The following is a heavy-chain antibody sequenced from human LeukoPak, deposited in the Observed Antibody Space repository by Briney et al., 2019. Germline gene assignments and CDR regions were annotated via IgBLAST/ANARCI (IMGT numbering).Heavy chain of an antibody. D-gene: IGHD6-19*01. CDR2: INPSGGST. V-gene: IGHV1-46*01. Sequence: VASVKVSCKASGYTFTSYYMHWVRQAPGQGLEWMGIINPSGGSTSYAQEFQGRVTMTRDTSTSTVYMELSSLRSEDTAVYYCARDPHSSGWYYYYYMDVWGKGTTVTVSS. J-gene: IGHJ6*03. CDR3: ARDPHSSGWYYYYYMDV. CDR1: GYTFTSYY.